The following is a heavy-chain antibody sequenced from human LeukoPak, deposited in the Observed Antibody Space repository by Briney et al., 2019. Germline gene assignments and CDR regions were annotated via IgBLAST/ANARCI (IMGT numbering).Heavy chain of an antibody. Sequence: ASVKVSCKASGYTFTSYGISWVRQAPGQGLEWMGWISAYNGNTNYAQKLQGRVTMTTDTSTSTAYMELRSLRSDDTAVYYCARDVGCSGGSCYLLPFDYWGQGTLVTASS. V-gene: IGHV1-18*01. CDR1: GYTFTSYG. CDR2: ISAYNGNT. J-gene: IGHJ4*02. CDR3: ARDVGCSGGSCYLLPFDY. D-gene: IGHD2-15*01.